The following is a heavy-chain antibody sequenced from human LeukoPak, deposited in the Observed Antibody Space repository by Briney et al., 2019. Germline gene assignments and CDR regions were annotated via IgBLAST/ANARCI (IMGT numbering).Heavy chain of an antibody. CDR2: ISGSGHNT. CDR1: GFTFSSYA. D-gene: IGHD3-10*01. CDR3: AKWREGTMVYFDY. Sequence: GESLRLSCAASGFTFSSYAMTWVRHAPGKGLEWVSAISGSGHNTYYADSVKGRFTISRDNTKNAVYLQMNSLRAEDTALYYCAKWREGTMVYFDYWGQGTLVTVSS. V-gene: IGHV3-23*01. J-gene: IGHJ4*02.